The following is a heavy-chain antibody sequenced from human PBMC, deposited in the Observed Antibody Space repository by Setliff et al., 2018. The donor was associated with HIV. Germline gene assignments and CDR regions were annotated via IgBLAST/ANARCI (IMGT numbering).Heavy chain of an antibody. CDR3: AGEFLEWLTPGYYFDY. J-gene: IGHJ4*02. D-gene: IGHD3-3*01. V-gene: IGHV4-38-2*02. Sequence: ASETLSLTCTVSEYSISDGHYWGWIRQPPGKGLEWIASIYYSGTTYYNPSLKSRVTMSVDMSKNQVSLKLSSVTAADTAVYYCAGEFLEWLTPGYYFDYWGQGTLVTVSS. CDR2: IYYSGTT. CDR1: EYSISDGHY.